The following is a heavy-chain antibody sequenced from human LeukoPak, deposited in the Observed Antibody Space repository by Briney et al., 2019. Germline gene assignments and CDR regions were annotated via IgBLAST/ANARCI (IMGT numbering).Heavy chain of an antibody. CDR3: ARAKDNSGRDGFDI. D-gene: IGHD6-19*01. J-gene: IGHJ3*02. CDR2: IWYDGSNK. Sequence: GGSLRLSCAASGFTFSSYGMHWVRQAPGKGLEWVAVIWYDGSNKYYTDSVKGRFTISRDNSKNTLYLQMNSLRCEDTAVYYCARAKDNSGRDGFDIWGQGTMVTVSS. V-gene: IGHV3-33*01. CDR1: GFTFSSYG.